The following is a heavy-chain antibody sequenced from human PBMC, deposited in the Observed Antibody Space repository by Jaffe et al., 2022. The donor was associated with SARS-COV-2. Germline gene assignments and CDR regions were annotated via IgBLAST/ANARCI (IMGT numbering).Heavy chain of an antibody. CDR3: AGLTYYYDSSGSTVGWYFDL. CDR2: IYYSGST. D-gene: IGHD3-22*01. J-gene: IGHJ2*01. V-gene: IGHV4-59*01. Sequence: QVQLQESGPGLVKPSETLSLTCTVSGGSISSYYWSWIRQPPGKGLEWIGYIYYSGSTNYNPSLKSRVTISVDTSKNQFSLKLSSVTAADTAVYYCAGLTYYYDSSGSTVGWYFDLWGRGTLVTVSS. CDR1: GGSISSYY.